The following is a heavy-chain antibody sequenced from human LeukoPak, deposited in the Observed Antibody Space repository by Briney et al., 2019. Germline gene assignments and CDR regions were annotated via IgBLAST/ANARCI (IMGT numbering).Heavy chain of an antibody. V-gene: IGHV4-39*02. D-gene: IGHD6-13*01. J-gene: IGHJ4*02. CDR1: GGSISSSSYY. CDR2: IYYSGST. CDR3: AREQQLAFGY. Sequence: SETPSLTCTVSGGSISSSSYYWGWIRQPPGKGLEWIGSIYYSGSTYYNPSLKSRVTISVDTSKNQFSLKLSSVTAADTAVYYCAREQQLAFGYWGQGTLVTVSS.